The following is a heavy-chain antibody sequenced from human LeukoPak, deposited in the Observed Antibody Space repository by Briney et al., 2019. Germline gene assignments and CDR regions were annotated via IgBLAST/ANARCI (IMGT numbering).Heavy chain of an antibody. Sequence: PGGSLRLSCAASGFTFSSYWMSWVRQAPGKGLEWVANIKQDGSEQYYVDSVKGRFSISRDNAKNSLYLQMNSLRAEDTSVYYCARELGGYGSGSFDYWGQGTLVTVSS. D-gene: IGHD3-10*01. V-gene: IGHV3-7*01. J-gene: IGHJ4*02. CDR2: IKQDGSEQ. CDR1: GFTFSSYW. CDR3: ARELGGYGSGSFDY.